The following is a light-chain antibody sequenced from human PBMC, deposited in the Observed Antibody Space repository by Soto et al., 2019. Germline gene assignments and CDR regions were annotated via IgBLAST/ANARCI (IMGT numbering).Light chain of an antibody. V-gene: IGLV2-8*01. CDR1: SIDVGGYNY. J-gene: IGLJ1*01. CDR2: EVS. CDR3: SSYAGSNNFEV. Sequence: QSVLTQPPSASGSPGQSVTISCTGTSIDVGGYNYVSWYQQHPGKAPKLMIYEVSKRPSGVPDRFSGAKSGNSASLTVSGLQAEDEADYYCSSYAGSNNFEVFGTGTKLTVL.